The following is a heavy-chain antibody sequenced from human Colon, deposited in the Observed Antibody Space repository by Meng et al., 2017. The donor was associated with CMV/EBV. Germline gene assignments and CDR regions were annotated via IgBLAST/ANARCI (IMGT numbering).Heavy chain of an antibody. CDR2: ITTYNGNT. J-gene: IGHJ6*02. CDR1: GYTFSHYG. CDR3: ARVYNYNNLFFYAMDV. V-gene: IGHV1-18*01. D-gene: IGHD1-20*01. Sequence: ASVKVSCKTSGYTFSHYGIAWVRQAPGQGLEWVGWITTYNGNTNYEQKFQGRVTTTTDTSTSTVYMELRNLRSDDSAVYYCARVYNYNNLFFYAMDVWGQGTTVTVSS.